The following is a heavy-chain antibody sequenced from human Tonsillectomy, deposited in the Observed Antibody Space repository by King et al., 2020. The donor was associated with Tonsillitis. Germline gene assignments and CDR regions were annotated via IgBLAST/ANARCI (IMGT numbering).Heavy chain of an antibody. CDR2: ISYDGSNK. Sequence: VQLVESGGGVVQPGRSLRLSCAASGFTFSSYGMHWVRQAPGKGLEWVAVISYDGSNKYYADSVKGRITISRDNSKNTLYLQMNSLRAEDTAVYYCAKVRGALYYDFWSGSGYDLWGRGTLVTVSS. J-gene: IGHJ2*01. CDR3: AKVRGALYYDFWSGSGYDL. V-gene: IGHV3-30*18. D-gene: IGHD3-3*01. CDR1: GFTFSSYG.